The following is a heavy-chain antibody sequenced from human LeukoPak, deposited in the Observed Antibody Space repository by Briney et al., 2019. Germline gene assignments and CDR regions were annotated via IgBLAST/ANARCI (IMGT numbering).Heavy chain of an antibody. V-gene: IGHV3-30-3*01. D-gene: IGHD5-18*01. Sequence: GGSPSLSCAASGFTLSSYAMHWVRQAPGKGLEWVAVISYDGSNKYYADSVKGRFTISRNNSKNTLYLQMNSLRAEDTAVYYCARSGYSYGPSTFFDYWGQGTLVTVSS. CDR3: ARSGYSYGPSTFFDY. CDR2: ISYDGSNK. CDR1: GFTLSSYA. J-gene: IGHJ4*02.